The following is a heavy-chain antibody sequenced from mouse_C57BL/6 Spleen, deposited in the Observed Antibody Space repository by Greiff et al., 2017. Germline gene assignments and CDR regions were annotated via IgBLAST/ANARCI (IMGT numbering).Heavy chain of an antibody. V-gene: IGHV1-82*01. CDR3: ARHDGSSPYYAMDY. CDR2: IYPGDGDT. CDR1: GYAFSSSW. D-gene: IGHD1-1*01. J-gene: IGHJ4*01. Sequence: VKLMESGPELVKPGASVKISCKASGYAFSSSWMNWVKQRPGKGLEWIGRIYPGDGDTNYNGKFKGKATLTADKSSSTAYMQLSSLTSEDSAVYLCARHDGSSPYYAMDYWGQGTSVTVSS.